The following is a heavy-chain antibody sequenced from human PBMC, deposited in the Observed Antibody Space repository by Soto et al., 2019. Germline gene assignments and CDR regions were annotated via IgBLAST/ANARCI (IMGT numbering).Heavy chain of an antibody. J-gene: IGHJ4*02. D-gene: IGHD2-15*01. V-gene: IGHV1-3*01. CDR3: ARVEGGVVVAATADY. CDR2: INAGNGNT. CDR1: GYTFTSYA. Sequence: ASVKVSCKASGYTFTSYAMHWVRQAPGQRLEWMGWINAGNGNTKYAQKFQGRVTITRDTSASTAYMELSSLRSDDTAVYYCARVEGGVVVAATADYWGQGTLVTVSS.